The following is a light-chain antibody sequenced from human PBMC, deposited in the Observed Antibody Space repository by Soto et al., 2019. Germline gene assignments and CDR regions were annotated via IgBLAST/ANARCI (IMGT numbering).Light chain of an antibody. Sequence: SYELTQPPSVSVAPGKTASISCGGKTIGSKGVHGYRQKPGQAPVLVIYSDTDLPPVIPERFSGSNSANLATLTISRVEAGDEADYYCQVWDSGSAHVVFGGGTKLTVL. V-gene: IGLV3-21*04. J-gene: IGLJ2*01. CDR3: QVWDSGSAHVV. CDR1: TIGSKG. CDR2: SDT.